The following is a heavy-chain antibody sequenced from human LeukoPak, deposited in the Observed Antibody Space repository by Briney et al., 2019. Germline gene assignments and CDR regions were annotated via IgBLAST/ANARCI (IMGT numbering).Heavy chain of an antibody. CDR2: ISSSSSII. CDR3: ARRYSSSAHDFDY. CDR1: GFTFSRYW. Sequence: GGSLRLSCVGSGFTFSRYWLNWVRQAPGKGLEWVSYISSSSSIIYYADSVKGRFTISRDNAKNSLYLQMNSLRDEDTAVYYCARRYSSSAHDFDYWGQGTLVTVSS. D-gene: IGHD6-6*01. J-gene: IGHJ4*02. V-gene: IGHV3-48*02.